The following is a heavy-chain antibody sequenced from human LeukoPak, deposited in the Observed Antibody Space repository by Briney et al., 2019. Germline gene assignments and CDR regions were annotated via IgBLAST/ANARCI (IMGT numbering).Heavy chain of an antibody. D-gene: IGHD1-14*01. V-gene: IGHV4-31*03. J-gene: IGHJ4*02. CDR3: ARGGDRRGFDY. CDR1: GDSIINGGYY. CDR2: IYDSGTT. Sequence: SGTLSLTCTVSGDSIINGGYYWSWIRLHPGKGLEWVGYIYDSGTTYYSPALQSRVSISVDTSDNKFSLKLKSLTAADAAVYYCARGGDRRGFDYWGQGTLVTVSS.